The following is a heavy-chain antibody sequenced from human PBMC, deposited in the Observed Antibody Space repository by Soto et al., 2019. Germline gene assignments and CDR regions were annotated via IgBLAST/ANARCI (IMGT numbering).Heavy chain of an antibody. CDR1: GYTLTELS. J-gene: IGHJ4*02. V-gene: IGHV1-24*01. CDR2: FDPEDGEK. Sequence: ASVKVSCKVSGYTLTELSMHWVRQAPGKGLEWMGGFDPEDGEKIYAQKFQGRVTMTEATSTDTAYMELSSLRAEDTAVYYCATTPRTMVRGVIGDYWGQGTLVTVSS. D-gene: IGHD3-10*01. CDR3: ATTPRTMVRGVIGDY.